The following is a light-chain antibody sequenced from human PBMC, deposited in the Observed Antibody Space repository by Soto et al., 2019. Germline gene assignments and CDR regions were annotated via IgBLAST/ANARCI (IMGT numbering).Light chain of an antibody. CDR1: SSNIGAGYD. Sequence: QSVLTQPPSVSGAPGQRVTISCTGSSSNIGAGYDVHWYQQLPGRAPKLLIYGNTNPPSGVPDRFSGSKSGTSASLAITGLHAEDEADYYCLSFDSSLSVVFGGGTKLTVL. CDR3: LSFDSSLSVV. CDR2: GNT. V-gene: IGLV1-40*01. J-gene: IGLJ2*01.